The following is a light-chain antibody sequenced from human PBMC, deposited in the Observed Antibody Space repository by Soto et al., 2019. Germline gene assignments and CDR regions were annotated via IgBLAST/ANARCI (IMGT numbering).Light chain of an antibody. V-gene: IGLV2-14*01. CDR1: SSDVGGYNY. Sequence: SGVTQPAPLAGAPGQSITLSRPGNSSDVGGYNYVSWYQQHPGKAPKLMIYDVSNRPSGVSNRFSGSKSGNTASLTISGLQAEDEADYYCSSYTSSSTLEVFGTGTKVTVL. J-gene: IGLJ1*01. CDR2: DVS. CDR3: SSYTSSSTLEV.